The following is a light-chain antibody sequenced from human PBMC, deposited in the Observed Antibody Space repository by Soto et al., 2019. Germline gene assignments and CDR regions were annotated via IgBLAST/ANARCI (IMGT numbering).Light chain of an antibody. V-gene: IGKV1-39*01. Sequence: IQMTRSPCSLSASVGDRVTSTCRASQSIGRFLNWYQQKPGKAPALLIYAASSLQSGVPSRFSGSGSGTDFTLTISSLQPEDFATYYCQQSYSPPPITFGQGTGLEIK. CDR1: QSIGRF. CDR3: QQSYSPPPIT. CDR2: AAS. J-gene: IGKJ5*01.